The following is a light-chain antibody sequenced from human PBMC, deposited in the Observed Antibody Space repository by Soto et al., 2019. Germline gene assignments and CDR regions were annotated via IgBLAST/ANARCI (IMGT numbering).Light chain of an antibody. Sequence: QAVLTQSPSASASLGASVKLTCTLSSGHSSSAIAWHQQQPEKGPRYLMKLNSDGSHTKGDGIPDRFSGSSSGAERYLTISSRQAEDEADYYCQTWGTGIRVFGGGTKLTVL. J-gene: IGLJ3*02. CDR1: SGHSSSA. V-gene: IGLV4-69*01. CDR2: LNSDGSH. CDR3: QTWGTGIRV.